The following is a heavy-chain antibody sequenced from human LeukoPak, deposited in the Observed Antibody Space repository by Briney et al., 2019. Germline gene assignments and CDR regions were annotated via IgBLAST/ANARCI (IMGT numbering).Heavy chain of an antibody. V-gene: IGHV1-2*05. J-gene: IGHJ3*02. Sequence: GASVKVSCKASGGTFISYAINWVRQAPGQGLEWMGRINPKSGGTSYAQKFQGRVTMTRDTSISTAYMELSRLTSDDTVVYYCARERIAAAGSIDVFDIWGQGTMVTVSS. D-gene: IGHD6-13*01. CDR2: INPKSGGT. CDR3: ARERIAAAGSIDVFDI. CDR1: GGTFISYA.